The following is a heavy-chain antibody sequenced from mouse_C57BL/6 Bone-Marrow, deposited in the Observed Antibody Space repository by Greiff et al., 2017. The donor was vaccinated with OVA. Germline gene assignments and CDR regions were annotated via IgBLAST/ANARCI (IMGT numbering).Heavy chain of an antibody. D-gene: IGHD1-1*01. CDR2: INPGSGGT. J-gene: IGHJ3*01. Sequence: VQLQQSGAELVRPGTSVKVSCKASGYAFTNYLIEWVKQRPGQGLEWIGVINPGSGGTNYNEKFKGKATLTADNSSSTAYMQLSSLTSEDFAVYFCARSGYYGSSYRFAYWGQGTLVTVSA. V-gene: IGHV1-54*01. CDR1: GYAFTNYL. CDR3: ARSGYYGSSYRFAY.